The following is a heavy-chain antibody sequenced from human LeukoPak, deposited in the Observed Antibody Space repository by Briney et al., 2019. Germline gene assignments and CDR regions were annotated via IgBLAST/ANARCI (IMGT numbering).Heavy chain of an antibody. CDR3: AKDRGSSGWYGY. CDR1: GFTFSSYA. Sequence: PGGSLRLSCAASGFTFSSYAMSWIRQAPGKGLEWVSAISGSGGSTYYADSVKGRFTISRDNSKNTLYLQMNSLRAEDTAVYYCAKDRGSSGWYGYWGQGTLVTVSS. D-gene: IGHD6-19*01. J-gene: IGHJ4*02. V-gene: IGHV3-23*01. CDR2: ISGSGGST.